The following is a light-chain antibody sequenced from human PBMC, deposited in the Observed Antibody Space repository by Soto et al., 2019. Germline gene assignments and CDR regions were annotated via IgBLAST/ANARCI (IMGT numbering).Light chain of an antibody. CDR1: TSDVGDYNY. V-gene: IGLV2-14*01. J-gene: IGLJ2*01. CDR2: NVS. CDR3: SSYTSRSSVI. Sequence: QSVLTQPASVSGSPGQSITISCTATTSDVGDYNYVSWYQQYPGKAPKPIIYNVSNRPSGVSNRFSGSKSGDTASLTLSGLQADDEAYYYCSSYTSRSSVIFGGGTKLTVL.